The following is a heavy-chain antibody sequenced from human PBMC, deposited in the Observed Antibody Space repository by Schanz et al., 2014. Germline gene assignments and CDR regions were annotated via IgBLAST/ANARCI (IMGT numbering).Heavy chain of an antibody. D-gene: IGHD1-1*01. CDR2: IWYNGSNK. CDR1: GFTFSNYS. CDR3: ARDGAELYYFDD. V-gene: IGHV3-33*08. J-gene: IGHJ4*02. Sequence: VQLVESGGGLVKPGGSLRLSCAASGFTFSNYSMNWVRQAPGKGLEWVAVIWYNGSNKYYADSVRGRFTISRDNAKNSLYLQMNGLRAEDTAVFYCARDGAELYYFDDWGQGTLVTVSS.